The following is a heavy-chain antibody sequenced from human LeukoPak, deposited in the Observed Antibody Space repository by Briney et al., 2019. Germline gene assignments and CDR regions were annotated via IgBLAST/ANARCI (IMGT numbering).Heavy chain of an antibody. D-gene: IGHD1-26*01. J-gene: IGHJ4*02. CDR2: IKEDGSEK. CDR3: ARDGPPGWDLLGIHFIHDH. Sequence: GGSLRLSCAASGFTFSNYWLSWVRQAPGKGLEWVANIKEDGSEKNYVDSVKGRFTISRDNAKNSLYLQMNSLRAEDTAVYYCARDGPPGWDLLGIHFIHDHWGQGNLVTVSS. V-gene: IGHV3-7*01. CDR1: GFTFSNYW.